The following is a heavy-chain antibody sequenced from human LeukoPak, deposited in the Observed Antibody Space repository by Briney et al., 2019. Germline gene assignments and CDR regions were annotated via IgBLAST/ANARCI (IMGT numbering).Heavy chain of an antibody. CDR1: GGAISSGGYY. D-gene: IGHD5-12*01. V-gene: IGHV4-31*03. Sequence: SQTLSLTCTVSGGAISSGGYYWSWIRQHPGKGLEWIGYIYYSGSTYYNPSLKSRVTISVDTSKNQFSLKLSSVTPVDTAVYYCARWGYSGYDLVSDYWGQGTLVTVSS. CDR3: ARWGYSGYDLVSDY. CDR2: IYYSGST. J-gene: IGHJ4*02.